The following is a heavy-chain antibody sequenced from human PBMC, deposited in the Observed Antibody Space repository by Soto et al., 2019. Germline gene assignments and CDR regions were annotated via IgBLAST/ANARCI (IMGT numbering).Heavy chain of an antibody. CDR3: ARDLTSGDY. CDR2: INPSGGST. V-gene: IGHV1-46*01. D-gene: IGHD7-27*01. CDR1: GYIFTNYY. J-gene: IGHJ4*02. Sequence: RASVKVSCKASGYIFTNYYIHWVRQAPGQGLEWMAIINPSGGSTNYAQKFQGRVTLARDTFTNTVYMELSSLRSEDTAIYYCARDLTSGDYWGQGTLVTVSS.